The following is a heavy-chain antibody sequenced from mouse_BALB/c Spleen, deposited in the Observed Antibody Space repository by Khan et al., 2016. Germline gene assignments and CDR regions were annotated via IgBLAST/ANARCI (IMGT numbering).Heavy chain of an antibody. Sequence: VQLQESGAELVRPGTSVKVSCKASGYAFTNYLIEWVKQRPGQGLEWIGVINPGSGGTNYNEKFKGKATLTADNSSSTAYMQLSSLTSDDSAVYFCARGQLGLPWFAYWGQGTLVTVSA. D-gene: IGHD3-2*01. V-gene: IGHV1-54*01. J-gene: IGHJ3*01. CDR1: GYAFTNYL. CDR2: INPGSGGT. CDR3: ARGQLGLPWFAY.